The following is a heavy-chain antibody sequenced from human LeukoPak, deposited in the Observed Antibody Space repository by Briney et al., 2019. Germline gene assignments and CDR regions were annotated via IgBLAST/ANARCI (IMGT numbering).Heavy chain of an antibody. CDR1: GFMFSDYA. CDR2: IKTRGDGATT. CDR3: TTEALYTRGWFS. J-gene: IGHJ5*02. V-gene: IGHV3-15*05. Sequence: AGGSLRLSCAACGFMFSDYAMHWVRQTPGKGLEWVGRIKTRGDGATTDLTAPVKGRFAISRDDSKSTLYLHMNSLTIDDTAVYYCTTEALYTRGWFSWGQGTLVTVSS. D-gene: IGHD6-13*01.